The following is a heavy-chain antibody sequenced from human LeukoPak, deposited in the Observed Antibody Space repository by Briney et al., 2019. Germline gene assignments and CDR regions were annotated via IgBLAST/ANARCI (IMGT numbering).Heavy chain of an antibody. CDR2: IIPIFGTA. V-gene: IGHV1-69*05. J-gene: IGHJ4*02. CDR1: GGTFSSYA. CDR3: AREYYGRSGGYFDY. Sequence: SVKVSCKAAGGTFSSYAISWVRQAPGPGLEWMGGIIPIFGTANYAQKFQGRVTITTDESTSTAYMELSSLRSEDTAVYYCAREYYGRSGGYFDYWGQGTLVTVSS. D-gene: IGHD3-22*01.